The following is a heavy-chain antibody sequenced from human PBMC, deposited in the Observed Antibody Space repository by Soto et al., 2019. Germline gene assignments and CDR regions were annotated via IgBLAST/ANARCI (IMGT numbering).Heavy chain of an antibody. Sequence: SLTLSCAASRFTSNAYAIHWGRQAPGKGLAWVAVISYDGSQEYYADSVKGRFTISRDRSKNTLYLQMNSLRDEDTAVYYCAKDSVEYTTWPTFDYWGQVALVTVAS. CDR2: ISYDGSQE. CDR1: RFTSNAYA. D-gene: IGHD1-26*01. CDR3: AKDSVEYTTWPTFDY. J-gene: IGHJ4*02. V-gene: IGHV3-30*18.